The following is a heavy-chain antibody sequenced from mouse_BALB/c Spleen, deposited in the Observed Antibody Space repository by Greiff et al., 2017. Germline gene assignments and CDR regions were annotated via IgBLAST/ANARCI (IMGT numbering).Heavy chain of an antibody. J-gene: IGHJ1*01. D-gene: IGHD4-1*02. CDR2: ISYSGST. CDR1: GYSITSDYA. Sequence: EVQGVESGPGLVKPSQSLSLTCTVTGYSITSDYAWNWIRQFPGNKLEWMGYISYSGSTSYNPSLKSRISITRDTSKNQFFLQLNSVTTEDTATYYCASTGTWYFDVWGAGTTVTVSS. CDR3: ASTGTWYFDV. V-gene: IGHV3-2*02.